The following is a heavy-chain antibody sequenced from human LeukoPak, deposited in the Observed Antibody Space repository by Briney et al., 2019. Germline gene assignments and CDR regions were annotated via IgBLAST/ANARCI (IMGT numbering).Heavy chain of an antibody. CDR1: GFTLSSYW. Sequence: GGSLRLSCAASGFTLSSYWMNWVRQAPGRGLVWVSRIASDGSSTTYADSVKGRFSISRDNAKNTLYLQMNSLRVEDTAVYYCARGRPHGNDYWGQGTLVTVSS. D-gene: IGHD4-23*01. V-gene: IGHV3-74*01. CDR3: ARGRPHGNDY. CDR2: IASDGSST. J-gene: IGHJ4*02.